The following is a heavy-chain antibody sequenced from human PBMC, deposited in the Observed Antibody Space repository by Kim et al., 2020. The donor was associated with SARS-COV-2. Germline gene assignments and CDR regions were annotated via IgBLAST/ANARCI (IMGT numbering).Heavy chain of an antibody. Sequence: SRVTISVDTSKNQFTLKLSSVTAADTAVYYCARHKGNTIFGVVIRDAFDIWGQGTMVTVSS. CDR3: ARHKGNTIFGVVIRDAFDI. V-gene: IGHV4-39*01. J-gene: IGHJ3*02. D-gene: IGHD3-3*01.